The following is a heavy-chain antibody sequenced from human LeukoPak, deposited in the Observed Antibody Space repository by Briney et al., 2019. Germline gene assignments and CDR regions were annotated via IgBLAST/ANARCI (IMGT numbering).Heavy chain of an antibody. Sequence: ASVKVSCKASGYDFSVFYMHWVRQAPGQGLEWMGWMDTKSGDTVYAPRFQGRVSMTSDTSINTAYMELSSLTFDDSAIYYCATKGCLTPNTLAVWGHETMVTVSS. V-gene: IGHV1-2*02. J-gene: IGHJ3*01. CDR2: MDTKSGDT. CDR1: GYDFSVFY. D-gene: IGHD2-15*01. CDR3: ATKGCLTPNTLAV.